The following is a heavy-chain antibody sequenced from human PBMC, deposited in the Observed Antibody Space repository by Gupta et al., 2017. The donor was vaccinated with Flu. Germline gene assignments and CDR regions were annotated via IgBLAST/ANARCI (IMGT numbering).Heavy chain of an antibody. Sequence: QVQLVQSGAEVKKTGASVKVSCKASGYTFTSYDINWVRQATGQGLEWMGWMNPNSGNTGYAQKFQGRVTMTRNTSISTAYMELSSLRSEDTAVYYCARASSGWNYYGMDVWGQGTTVTVSS. J-gene: IGHJ6*02. CDR2: MNPNSGNT. CDR3: ARASSGWNYYGMDV. V-gene: IGHV1-8*01. CDR1: GYTFTSYD. D-gene: IGHD6-19*01.